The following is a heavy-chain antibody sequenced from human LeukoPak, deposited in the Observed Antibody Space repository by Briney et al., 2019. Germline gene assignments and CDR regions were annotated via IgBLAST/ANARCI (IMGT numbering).Heavy chain of an antibody. CDR1: GYTFINYW. Sequence: GESLKISCKGSGYTFINYWISWVRKPPGKGLGWLGIIYPGDSDARYSPSFQGQLPMSGDKSIYTPYLQWNSLKASDTGTYYGAMQFAQSYDFWGQGTLVTVSS. D-gene: IGHD3-16*01. V-gene: IGHV5-51*01. CDR3: AMQFAQSYDF. CDR2: IYPGDSDA. J-gene: IGHJ4*02.